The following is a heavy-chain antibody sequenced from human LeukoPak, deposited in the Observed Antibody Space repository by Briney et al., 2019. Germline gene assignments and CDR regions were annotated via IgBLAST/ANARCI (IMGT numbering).Heavy chain of an antibody. CDR3: ARGTYYYDSSGFDY. Sequence: SVKVSCKASGGTSSSYAISWLRQAPGQGLEWMGRIIPIFGTANYAQKFQGRVTITTDESTSTAYMELTSLRSEDTAVYYCARGTYYYDSSGFDYWGQGTLVTVSS. CDR2: IIPIFGTA. J-gene: IGHJ4*02. CDR1: GGTSSSYA. D-gene: IGHD3-22*01. V-gene: IGHV1-69*05.